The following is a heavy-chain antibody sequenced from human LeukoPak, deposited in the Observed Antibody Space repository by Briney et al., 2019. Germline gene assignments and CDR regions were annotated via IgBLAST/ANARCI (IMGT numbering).Heavy chain of an antibody. CDR2: ISGSGGAT. CDR1: GFTFSNYS. J-gene: IGHJ4*02. D-gene: IGHD2-15*01. V-gene: IGHV3-23*01. CDR3: AKDRSSGGSCSNY. Sequence: GGSLRLSCAASGFTFSNYSMTWVRQAPGKGLEWVSGISGSGGATYYADSVKGRFTISRDNSENTVYLQMNSLRVEDTAIYYCAKDRSSGGSCSNYWGRGTQVTVSS.